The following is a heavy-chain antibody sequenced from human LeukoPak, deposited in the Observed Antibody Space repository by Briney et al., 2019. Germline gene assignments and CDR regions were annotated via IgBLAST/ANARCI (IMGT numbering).Heavy chain of an antibody. Sequence: GGSLRLSCSASGFISSTSAMNWVRQAPGKGLEWVSSINSVGSHIYYRDSVKGRFTISRDNAKNSVYLQMNNLRAADTAVYYCARDIPRGASHLDYWGQGTLVTVSS. CDR2: INSVGSHI. V-gene: IGHV3-21*01. D-gene: IGHD1-26*01. J-gene: IGHJ4*02. CDR3: ARDIPRGASHLDY. CDR1: GFISSTSA.